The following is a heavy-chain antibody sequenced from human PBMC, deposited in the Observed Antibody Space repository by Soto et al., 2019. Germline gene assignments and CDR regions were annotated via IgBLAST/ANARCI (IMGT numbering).Heavy chain of an antibody. CDR1: GFTFSTYA. Sequence: EVHLLESGGVLVQPGGSLRLTCAASGFTFSTYAMGWVRQAPGKGLEWVSVFSNTGGSTYYADSVKGRFTISRDNSKDTLYLQMSTLRAEDTAVYYCARAPRTYDFPYSFDYWGQGTLVTVSS. V-gene: IGHV3-23*01. CDR2: FSNTGGST. J-gene: IGHJ4*02. CDR3: ARAPRTYDFPYSFDY. D-gene: IGHD3-16*01.